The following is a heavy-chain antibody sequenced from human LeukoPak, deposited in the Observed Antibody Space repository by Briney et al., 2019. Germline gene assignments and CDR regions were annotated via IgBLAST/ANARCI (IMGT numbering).Heavy chain of an antibody. J-gene: IGHJ6*03. CDR2: TRYGGSDI. Sequence: PGGSLRLSCAASGFTFSTCGMHWVRQAPGKGLEWVAFTRYGGSDIYYGDSVMGRFTISRDNSKNTLYLQMNSLRGEDTAVYYCAKEPYSSVYYFYYMDVWGKGTTVTVSS. D-gene: IGHD6-25*01. CDR3: AKEPYSSVYYFYYMDV. V-gene: IGHV3-30*02. CDR1: GFTFSTCG.